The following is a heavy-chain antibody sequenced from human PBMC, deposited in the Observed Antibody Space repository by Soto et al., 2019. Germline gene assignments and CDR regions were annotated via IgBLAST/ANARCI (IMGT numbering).Heavy chain of an antibody. CDR2: IDPNDSET. J-gene: IGHJ6*02. CDR1: GYRFNSYW. CDR3: ARTSAAGKYYYGMDV. V-gene: IGHV5-10-1*04. D-gene: IGHD6-13*01. Sequence: PGESLKISCNGSGYRFNSYWISWVRQMPGKGLEWMGRIDPNDSETKYSPSFQGQVTISADKSISTAYLQWSSLKASDTAMYYCARTSAAGKYYYGMDVWGQGTTVTVSS.